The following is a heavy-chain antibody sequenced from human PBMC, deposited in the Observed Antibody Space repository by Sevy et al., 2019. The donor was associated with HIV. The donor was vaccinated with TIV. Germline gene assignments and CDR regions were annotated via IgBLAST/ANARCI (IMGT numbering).Heavy chain of an antibody. D-gene: IGHD5-18*01. CDR2: IYSDGST. CDR3: ARVPPYSYGFGVDY. V-gene: IGHV3-NL1*01. J-gene: IGHJ4*02. Sequence: GGSLRLSCAASGFIFSNYGMHWVRQAPGKGLEWVSVIYSDGSTYYVDSVKGRFTISRDNSKNTLFLQMNSLRADDTAVYYCARVPPYSYGFGVDYWGQGTLVTVSS. CDR1: GFIFSNYG.